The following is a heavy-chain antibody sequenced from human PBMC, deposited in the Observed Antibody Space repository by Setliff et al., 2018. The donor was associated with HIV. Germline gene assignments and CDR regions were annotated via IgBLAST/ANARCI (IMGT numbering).Heavy chain of an antibody. CDR2: IIPIFKSA. D-gene: IGHD2-8*01. V-gene: IGHV1-69*13. CDR3: ARGGTNGAPGYYYMDV. Sequence: SVKVSCKVSGDTFNNYGLNWVRQAPGQGLEWMGGIIPIFKSADYAQKFQGRVTITADGSTSTAYMEVSRLRSEDTAVYYCARGGTNGAPGYYYMDVWGKGTTVTVSS. CDR1: GDTFNNYG. J-gene: IGHJ6*03.